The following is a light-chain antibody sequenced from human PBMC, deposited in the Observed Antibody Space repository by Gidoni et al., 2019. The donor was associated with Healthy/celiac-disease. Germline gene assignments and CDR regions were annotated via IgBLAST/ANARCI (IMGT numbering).Light chain of an antibody. CDR1: QSCSSY. V-gene: IGKV3-11*01. J-gene: IGKJ3*01. CDR3: QQRSNWPPIFT. CDR2: DAS. Sequence: EIVLTQSPATLSLSPGERATLSCRASQSCSSYLAWYQQKPGQAPRLLIYDASNRATGIPARFSGSGSGTDFTLTISSLEPEDFAVYYCQQRSNWPPIFTFGPGTKVDIK.